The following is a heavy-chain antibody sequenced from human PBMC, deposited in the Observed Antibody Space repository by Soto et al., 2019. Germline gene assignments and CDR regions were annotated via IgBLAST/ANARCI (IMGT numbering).Heavy chain of an antibody. J-gene: IGHJ4*02. CDR2: ISYDGSNK. V-gene: IGHV3-30*18. D-gene: IGHD6-13*01. Sequence: QVQLVESGGGVVQAGRSLRLSCAASGFTFSSYGMHWVRQAPGKGLEWVAVISYDGSNKYYADSVKGRFTISRDNSKNTLYLQMNSLRAEDTAVYYCAKDPKSPYGSSWYGFFGGIYWGQGTLVTVSS. CDR1: GFTFSSYG. CDR3: AKDPKSPYGSSWYGFFGGIY.